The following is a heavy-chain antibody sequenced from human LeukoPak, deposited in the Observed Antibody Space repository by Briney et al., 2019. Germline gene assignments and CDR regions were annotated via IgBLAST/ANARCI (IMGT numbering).Heavy chain of an antibody. V-gene: IGHV1-46*01. CDR2: INPDPSGGST. D-gene: IGHD3-16*01. CDR3: ARDVGEPYYYMDV. Sequence: ASVKVSCKASGYTFTSYYMHWVRQAPGQGLEWVAIINPDPSGGSTSYAQKFQGRVTMTRDMSTSTVYMEVSSLRSEDTAVYYCARDVGEPYYYMDVWGKGTTVTVSS. J-gene: IGHJ6*03. CDR1: GYTFTSYY.